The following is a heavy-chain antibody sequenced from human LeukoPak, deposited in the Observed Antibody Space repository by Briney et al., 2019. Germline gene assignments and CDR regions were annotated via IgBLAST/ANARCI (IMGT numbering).Heavy chain of an antibody. CDR1: GFTFSSYA. D-gene: IGHD6-6*01. V-gene: IGHV3-23*01. J-gene: IGHJ6*03. CDR2: ISGSGSST. Sequence: GGSLRLSCAASGFTFSSYAMSWVRQAPGKGLEWVSAISGSGSSTYYADSVRGRFTISRDNSKNTLYLQMNSLRAEDTAVYYCAKVPSSSRTYYYYYMDVWGRGTTVTVSS. CDR3: AKVPSSSRTYYYYYMDV.